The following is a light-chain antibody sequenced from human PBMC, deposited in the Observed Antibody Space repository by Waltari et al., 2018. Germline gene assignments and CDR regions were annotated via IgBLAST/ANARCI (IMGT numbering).Light chain of an antibody. CDR3: QQRFFWPPWT. V-gene: IGKV3-11*01. J-gene: IGKJ1*01. Sequence: EIVLTQSPATLSLSPGERATLSCRASQSVNIYLAWFQQKPGQAPRLVIYDASNRATGVPARFSGSGSETDFTLTISSLEPEDFAVYYCQQRFFWPPWTFGQGTKVEIK. CDR2: DAS. CDR1: QSVNIY.